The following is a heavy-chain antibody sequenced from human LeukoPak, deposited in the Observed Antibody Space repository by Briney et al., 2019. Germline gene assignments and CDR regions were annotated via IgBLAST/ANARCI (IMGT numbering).Heavy chain of an antibody. D-gene: IGHD6-19*01. Sequence: ASVTVSCKPSGYXFTAYYIHWLRQAPGQGLEWMGWMNPNSGGTKYAQTFQGRVTLTRDTSISTAYLELSSLTSDDTAVCFCARQGSNSSGWYPVDDWGQGTLVTVSS. J-gene: IGHJ4*02. CDR3: ARQGSNSSGWYPVDD. CDR2: MNPNSGGT. CDR1: GYXFTAYY. V-gene: IGHV1-2*02.